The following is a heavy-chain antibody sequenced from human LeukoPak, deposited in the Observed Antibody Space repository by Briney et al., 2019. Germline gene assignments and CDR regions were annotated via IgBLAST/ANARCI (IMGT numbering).Heavy chain of an antibody. D-gene: IGHD3-16*01. Sequence: GGSLRLSCAASGFTFSSYKMNWVRQAPGKGLEWVSYITSSSDTIYYADSVKGRFTISRDNAKNLLYLQMNSLGAEDTAIYYCAREFGYWGQGTLVTVSS. CDR3: AREFGY. CDR2: ITSSSDTI. V-gene: IGHV3-48*03. CDR1: GFTFSSYK. J-gene: IGHJ4*02.